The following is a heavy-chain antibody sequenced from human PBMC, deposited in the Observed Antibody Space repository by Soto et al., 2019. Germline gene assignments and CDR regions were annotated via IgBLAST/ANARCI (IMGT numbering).Heavy chain of an antibody. D-gene: IGHD3-9*01. CDR2: ISAYNGNT. Sequence: QVKLVQSGAEVKKPGASVKVSCKASGYTFTSYGISWVRQAPGQGLEWMGWISAYNGNTNYAQKLQGRVTMTTDTSTSTAYMELRSLRSDDTAVYYCARDRAFGLDWLLYPDANDYWGQGTMVTVSS. CDR3: ARDRAFGLDWLLYPDANDY. J-gene: IGHJ4*02. V-gene: IGHV1-18*01. CDR1: GYTFTSYG.